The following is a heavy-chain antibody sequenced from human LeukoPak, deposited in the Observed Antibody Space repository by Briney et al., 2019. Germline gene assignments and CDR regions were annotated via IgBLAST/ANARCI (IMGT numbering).Heavy chain of an antibody. D-gene: IGHD3-22*01. J-gene: IGHJ3*02. V-gene: IGHV1-18*01. CDR3: ARDGGKYYYDSSGYPHDAFDI. CDR1: GYTFTSYG. CDR2: ISAYNGNT. Sequence: ASVKVSCKASGYTFTSYGISWVRQAPRQGLEWMGWISAYNGNTNNAQKLQGRATMTTDTATSTAYMELRSLRSDDTAVYYCARDGGKYYYDSSGYPHDAFDIWGQGTMVTVSS.